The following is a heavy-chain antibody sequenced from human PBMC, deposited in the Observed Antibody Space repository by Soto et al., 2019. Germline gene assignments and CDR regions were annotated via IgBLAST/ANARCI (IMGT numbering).Heavy chain of an antibody. V-gene: IGHV1-18*01. CDR2: ISAYNGNT. CDR1: GYTFTSYG. Sequence: QVQLVQSGAEVKKPGASVKVSCKASGYTFTSYGISWVRQAPGQGLEWMGWISAYNGNTNYAQKLQGRVTMTTDTSTSTAYMELRSLRSDDTAVYYCAATTPYDYGDYDFLDYFDYCGQGTLVTVSS. D-gene: IGHD4-17*01. J-gene: IGHJ4*02. CDR3: AATTPYDYGDYDFLDYFDY.